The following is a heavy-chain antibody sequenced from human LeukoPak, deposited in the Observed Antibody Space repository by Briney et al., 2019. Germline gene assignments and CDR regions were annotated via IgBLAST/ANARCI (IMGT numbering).Heavy chain of an antibody. D-gene: IGHD3-3*01. Sequence: PSQTLSLTCTVSGGSISSGAYYWNWIRQHPGEGLEWIGYIHYSGSTYYNSSLQSRVSISIDTSKNQFSLKLSSVTAADTAVYYCARALGSTNFWSGSRTEYYFDYWGQGTLVTVSS. CDR1: GGSISSGAYY. CDR2: IHYSGST. CDR3: ARALGSTNFWSGSRTEYYFDY. J-gene: IGHJ4*02. V-gene: IGHV4-31*03.